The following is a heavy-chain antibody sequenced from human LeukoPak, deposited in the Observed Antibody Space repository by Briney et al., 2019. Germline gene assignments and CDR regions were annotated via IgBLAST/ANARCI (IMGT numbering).Heavy chain of an antibody. CDR1: GGSISSYY. J-gene: IGHJ2*01. V-gene: IGHV4-59*08. CDR2: IYYSGST. Sequence: PSETLSLTCTVSGGSISSYYWSWIRQPPGKGLEWIGYIYYSGSTNYNPSLKSRVTISVDTSKNQFSLKLSSVTAADTAVYYCARAWSRWSGYSNWYFDLWGRGTLVTVSS. CDR3: ARAWSRWSGYSNWYFDL. D-gene: IGHD3-3*01.